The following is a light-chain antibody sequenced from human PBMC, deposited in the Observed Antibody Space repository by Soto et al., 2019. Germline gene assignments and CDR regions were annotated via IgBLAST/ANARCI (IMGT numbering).Light chain of an antibody. V-gene: IGLV1-51*01. Sequence: QSVLTQPPSVSAAPGQEVTISCSGSSSNIGKNYVSWYQQVPGTVPKLLIYDSKKRPSGISDRFSASQSGTSATLGITGLQTGDEADYFCGAWGSTLSSFVFGTGTKLTVL. CDR3: GAWGSTLSSFV. J-gene: IGLJ1*01. CDR2: DSK. CDR1: SSNIGKNY.